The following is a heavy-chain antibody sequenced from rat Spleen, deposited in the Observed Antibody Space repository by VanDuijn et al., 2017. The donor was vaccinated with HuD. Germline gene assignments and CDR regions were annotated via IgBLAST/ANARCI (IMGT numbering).Heavy chain of an antibody. CDR2: ISYNGVST. CDR1: GFTFSDYG. J-gene: IGHJ2*01. Sequence: EVQLVESGGGLVQPGSPLKLSCAASGFTFSDYGMVWVLQAPTKGLEWVASISYNGVSTYYRDSVKGRFTISRDNAKNTLYLQMESLRSEDTATYYCAKVPYYGYYYFDYWGQGVMVTVSS. D-gene: IGHD1-7*01. V-gene: IGHV5-20*01. CDR3: AKVPYYGYYYFDY.